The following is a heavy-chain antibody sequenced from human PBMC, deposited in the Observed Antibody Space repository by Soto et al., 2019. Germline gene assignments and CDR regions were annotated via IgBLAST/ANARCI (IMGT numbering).Heavy chain of an antibody. CDR1: GNTFTSYG. Sequence: QVQLVQSGAEVKKPGASVKVSCKASGNTFTSYGISWVRQAPGQGLEWMGWISAYNGNTNYAQKLQGRVTMTTDTSTSTVYMERRSLRADDTAVYYCARQGEGRYYYGMDVWGQGTTVTVSS. J-gene: IGHJ6*02. CDR3: ARQGEGRYYYGMDV. D-gene: IGHD3-16*01. CDR2: ISAYNGNT. V-gene: IGHV1-18*01.